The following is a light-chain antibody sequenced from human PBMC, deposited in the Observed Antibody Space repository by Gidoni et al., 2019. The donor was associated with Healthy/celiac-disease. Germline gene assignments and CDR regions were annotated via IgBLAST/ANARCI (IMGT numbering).Light chain of an antibody. V-gene: IGKV3-20*01. CDR1: QSISISQ. CDR3: QHFGN. CDR2: GAS. J-gene: IGKJ4*01. Sequence: ELVLTQSPGTLSLSTGQSATLSCRSSQSISISQLAWYQQKPGQAPRPLMYGASSRATGIPDRFSGSGSGTDFTLTISRLEPEDFAVYYCQHFGNFGGGTKVE.